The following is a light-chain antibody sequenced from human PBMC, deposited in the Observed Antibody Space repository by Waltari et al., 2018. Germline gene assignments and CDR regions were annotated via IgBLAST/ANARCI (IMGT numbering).Light chain of an antibody. CDR3: QTGGHGTWV. Sequence: QLVLTQSPSASASLGASVKLTCTLNSGHINNVIAWLQQRPEKGPRYLMKVNSDGSHNKGDGIPDRFSGSSSGAERYLTISSLQSEDEADYFCQTGGHGTWVFGGGTKLTVL. CDR2: VNSDGSH. J-gene: IGLJ3*02. CDR1: SGHINNV. V-gene: IGLV4-69*01.